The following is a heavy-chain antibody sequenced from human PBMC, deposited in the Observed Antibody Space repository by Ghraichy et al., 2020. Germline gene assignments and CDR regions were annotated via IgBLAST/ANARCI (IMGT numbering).Heavy chain of an antibody. Sequence: GGSLRLSCAASGFTFSSYAMHWVRQAPGKGLEWVAVISYDGSNKYYADSVKGRFTISRDNSKNTLYLQMNSLRAEDTAVYYCARGGPEYSSSPVPCWFDPWGQGTLVTVSS. J-gene: IGHJ5*02. V-gene: IGHV3-30-3*01. D-gene: IGHD6-13*01. CDR3: ARGGPEYSSSPVPCWFDP. CDR1: GFTFSSYA. CDR2: ISYDGSNK.